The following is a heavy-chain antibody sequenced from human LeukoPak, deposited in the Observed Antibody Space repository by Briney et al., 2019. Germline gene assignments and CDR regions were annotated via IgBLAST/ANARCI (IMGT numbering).Heavy chain of an antibody. Sequence: GGSLRLSCAASGFSFSGDNMNWVRQAPGKGLEWVSFIGTSGSYIKYADSVKGRFTISRDNAKNSLYLQMNSLRAEDTAMYFCARDRAIDIRAYDIWGQGTMVTVSS. V-gene: IGHV3-21*01. D-gene: IGHD5-12*01. CDR1: GFSFSGDN. CDR2: IGTSGSYI. CDR3: ARDRAIDIRAYDI. J-gene: IGHJ3*02.